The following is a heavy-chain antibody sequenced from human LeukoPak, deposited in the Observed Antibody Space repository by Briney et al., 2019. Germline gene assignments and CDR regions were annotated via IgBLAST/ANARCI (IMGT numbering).Heavy chain of an antibody. V-gene: IGHV4-34*01. CDR2: INHSGST. CDR1: GGSFSGYY. D-gene: IGHD1-26*01. Sequence: SETLSLTCAVYGGSFSGYYWSWIRQPPGKGLEWIGEINHSGSTNYNPSLKSRVTISVDTSKNQFSLKLSSVTAADTAVYYCARIIVGATSYYYYMDVWGKGTTVTVSS. J-gene: IGHJ6*03. CDR3: ARIIVGATSYYYYMDV.